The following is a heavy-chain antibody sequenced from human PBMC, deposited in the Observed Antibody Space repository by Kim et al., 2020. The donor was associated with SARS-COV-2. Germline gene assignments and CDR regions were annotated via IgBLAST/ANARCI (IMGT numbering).Heavy chain of an antibody. J-gene: IGHJ4*02. V-gene: IGHV4-31*03. D-gene: IGHD3-10*01. CDR2: IYYSGST. Sequence: SETLSLTCTVSGGSISSGGYYWSWIRQHPGKGLEWIGYIYYSGSTYYNPSLKSRVTISVDTSKNQFSLKLSSVTAADTAVYYCASLLLFGSYYFDYWGQGTLVTVSS. CDR3: ASLLLFGSYYFDY. CDR1: GGSISSGGYY.